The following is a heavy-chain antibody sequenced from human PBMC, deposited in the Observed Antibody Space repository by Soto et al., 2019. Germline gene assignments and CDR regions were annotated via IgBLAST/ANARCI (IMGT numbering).Heavy chain of an antibody. Sequence: SGGSLRLSCAASGFTFSSYAMSWVRQAPGKGLEWVSAISGSGGSTYYADSVKGRFTISRDNSKNTLYLQMNSLRAEGTAVYYCALFGVVIPFDYWGQGTLVTVSS. V-gene: IGHV3-23*01. CDR3: ALFGVVIPFDY. CDR1: GFTFSSYA. CDR2: ISGSGGST. J-gene: IGHJ4*02. D-gene: IGHD3-3*01.